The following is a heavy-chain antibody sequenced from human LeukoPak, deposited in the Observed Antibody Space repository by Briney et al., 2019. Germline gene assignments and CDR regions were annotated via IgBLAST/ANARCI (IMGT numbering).Heavy chain of an antibody. D-gene: IGHD5-12*01. V-gene: IGHV1-2*02. CDR2: INPISGVT. J-gene: IGHJ4*02. CDR1: GYTFTGYY. CDR3: ARGGYSGFDPFAY. Sequence: ASVTVSCKASGYTFTGYYMHWVRQAPGQGLEWMGWINPISGVTNFAQNFLGRVSMSRDTSIRTAYLDMYSLTFDDTAVFYCARGGYSGFDPFAYWGKGTLVTVSS.